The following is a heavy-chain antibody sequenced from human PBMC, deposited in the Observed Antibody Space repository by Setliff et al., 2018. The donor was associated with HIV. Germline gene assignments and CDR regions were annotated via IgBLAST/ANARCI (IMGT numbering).Heavy chain of an antibody. CDR3: ARGTTYYYDRSGSDFDY. CDR1: GYTFTSYA. CDR2: INSNTGNP. V-gene: IGHV7-4-1*02. Sequence: ASVKVSCKASGYTFTSYAMSWVRQAPGQGLEWMGWINSNTGNPTYAQGFTGRFVFSLDTSVSTAYLQISSLKAEDTAVYYCARGTTYYYDRSGSDFDYWGQGTLVTVS. J-gene: IGHJ4*02. D-gene: IGHD3-22*01.